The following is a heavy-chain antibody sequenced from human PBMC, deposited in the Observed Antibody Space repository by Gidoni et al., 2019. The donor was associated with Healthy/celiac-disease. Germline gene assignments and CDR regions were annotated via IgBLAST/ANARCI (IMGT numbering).Heavy chain of an antibody. Sequence: QVQLPESGPGLVKPSDTLSLTCTVSGGSISRYYWSWIRQPAAKGLEWIGRIYTSGSTNYNPSLKSRVTMSVDTSKNQFSLKRSSVTAADTAVYYCASEYAFGGVIAPGWFDPWGQGTLVTVSS. CDR2: IYTSGST. CDR3: ASEYAFGGVIAPGWFDP. J-gene: IGHJ5*02. CDR1: GGSISRYY. D-gene: IGHD3-16*02. V-gene: IGHV4-4*07.